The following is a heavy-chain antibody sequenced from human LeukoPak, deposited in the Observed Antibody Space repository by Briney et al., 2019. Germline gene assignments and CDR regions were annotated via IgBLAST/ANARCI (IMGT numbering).Heavy chain of an antibody. CDR3: ARHKARWAAAGTYPGWFDP. CDR2: IYPGDSDT. V-gene: IGHV5-51*01. J-gene: IGHJ5*02. D-gene: IGHD6-13*01. Sequence: GESLKISCKGSGYSFTSYWIGWVRQMPGKGLEWMGIIYPGDSDTRYSPSFQGQVTISADKSISTAYLQWSSLKASGTAMYYCARHKARWAAAGTYPGWFDPWGQGTLVTVSS. CDR1: GYSFTSYW.